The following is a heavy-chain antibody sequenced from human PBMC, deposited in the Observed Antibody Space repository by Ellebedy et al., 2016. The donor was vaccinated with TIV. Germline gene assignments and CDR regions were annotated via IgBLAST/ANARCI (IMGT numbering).Heavy chain of an antibody. V-gene: IGHV3-30*02. CDR1: GFTFSSYG. J-gene: IGHJ4*02. CDR3: AKSWGVGIAAAGTIPFDY. D-gene: IGHD6-13*01. CDR2: IRYDGSNK. Sequence: PGGSLRLSCAASGFTFSSYGMHWVRQAPGKGLEWVAFIRYDGSNKYYADSVKGRFTISRDNSKNTPYLQMNSLRAEDTAVYYCAKSWGVGIAAAGTIPFDYWGQGTLVTVSS.